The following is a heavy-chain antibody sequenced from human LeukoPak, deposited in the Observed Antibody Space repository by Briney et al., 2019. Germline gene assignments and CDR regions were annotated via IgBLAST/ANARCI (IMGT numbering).Heavy chain of an antibody. V-gene: IGHV3-23*01. D-gene: IGHD3-9*01. Sequence: GGSLTLSCAASGFTFNNYAMTWVRQAPGKGLEWVSAIDARGDDTFYADFVRGRFTVSRDNVKNMVHLQMNSLRAEDSAFYYGAKSLRYFYGVDVWGRGTPVTVSS. CDR1: GFTFNNYA. J-gene: IGHJ6*04. CDR3: AKSLRYFYGVDV. CDR2: IDARGDDT.